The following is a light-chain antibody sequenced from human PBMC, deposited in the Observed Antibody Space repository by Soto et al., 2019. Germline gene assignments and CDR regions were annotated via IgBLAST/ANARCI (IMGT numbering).Light chain of an antibody. CDR1: QGISNY. Sequence: DVPMTQSPSSLSASVGDRVTITCRASQGISNYLAWFQQKPGEVPKLLIFAASTLQSGVPSRFSGSGSGTDFTLTISSLQPEDVATYYCQKYKSAPQTFGQGTRLEIK. CDR2: AAS. J-gene: IGKJ5*01. V-gene: IGKV1-27*01. CDR3: QKYKSAPQT.